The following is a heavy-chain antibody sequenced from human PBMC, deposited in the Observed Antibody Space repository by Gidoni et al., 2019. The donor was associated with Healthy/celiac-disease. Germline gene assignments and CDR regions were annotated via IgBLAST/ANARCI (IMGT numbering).Heavy chain of an antibody. CDR3: ARDGIVVVPAAMGGMDV. V-gene: IGHV4-34*01. CDR2: INHSGST. D-gene: IGHD2-2*01. CDR1: GGSFSGYY. J-gene: IGHJ6*02. Sequence: QVQLQQRGAGLLKPSETLSLTCAVYGGSFSGYYCSWIRQPPGKGLEWIGEINHSGSTNYNPTLKRRVTISVDTSKNQFSLKLSYVTAADTAVYYCARDGIVVVPAAMGGMDVWGQGTTVTVSS.